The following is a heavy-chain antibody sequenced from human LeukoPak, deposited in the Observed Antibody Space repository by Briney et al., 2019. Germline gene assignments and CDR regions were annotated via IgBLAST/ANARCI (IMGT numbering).Heavy chain of an antibody. J-gene: IGHJ4*02. CDR3: ARGVGDYCSGGSCYYFDS. CDR2: ISWNSGSI. V-gene: IGHV3-9*03. D-gene: IGHD2-15*01. Sequence: PGGSLRLSCAASGFTFDDFAMHWVRQAPGKGLEWVSSISWNSGSIGYADSVKGRFTISRDNATNSLYLQMNSLRAEDMALYYCARGVGDYCSGGSCYYFDSWGQGTLVTVSS. CDR1: GFTFDDFA.